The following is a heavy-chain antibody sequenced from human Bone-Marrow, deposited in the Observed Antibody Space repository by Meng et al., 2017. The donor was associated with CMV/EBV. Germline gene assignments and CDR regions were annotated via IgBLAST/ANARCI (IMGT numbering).Heavy chain of an antibody. J-gene: IGHJ6*02. CDR2: ISTHNGNT. D-gene: IGHD3-10*01. Sequence: ASVKVSCKASGYTFISSGIHWVRQAPGQGLEWVGWISTHNGNTNYAKRFQDRITLTTNTSTATAYMELRSLRSEDTAVYYCARDLITMVRGVISPNYYYYGMDVWGQGTTVTVSS. CDR3: ARDLITMVRGVISPNYYYYGMDV. CDR1: GYTFISSG. V-gene: IGHV1-18*01.